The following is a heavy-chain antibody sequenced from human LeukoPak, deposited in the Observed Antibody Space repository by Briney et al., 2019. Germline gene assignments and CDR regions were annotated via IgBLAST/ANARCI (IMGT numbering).Heavy chain of an antibody. D-gene: IGHD3-9*01. Sequence: GGSLRLSCAASGFTFSSHSMNWVRQAPGKGLEWVSYISSSSSTIYYADSVKGRFTISRDNAKNSLYLQMNSLRAEDTAVYYCARGNSPHFDWLLRRKYYFDYWGQGTLVTVSS. CDR3: ARGNSPHFDWLLRRKYYFDY. CDR1: GFTFSSHS. V-gene: IGHV3-48*01. J-gene: IGHJ4*02. CDR2: ISSSSSTI.